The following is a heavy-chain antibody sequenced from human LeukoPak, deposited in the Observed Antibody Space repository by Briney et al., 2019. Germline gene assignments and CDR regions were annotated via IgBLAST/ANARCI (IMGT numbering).Heavy chain of an antibody. CDR3: ARDAYYDSSGLVGY. D-gene: IGHD3-22*01. J-gene: IGHJ4*02. Sequence: PGGSLRLSCAASGYTFSSYSMNWVRQAPGKGLEWVSYISSSSSTIYYADSVKGRFTISRDNAKNSLYLQMNSLRAEDTAVYYCARDAYYDSSGLVGYWGQGTLVTVSS. CDR2: ISSSSSTI. V-gene: IGHV3-48*01. CDR1: GYTFSSYS.